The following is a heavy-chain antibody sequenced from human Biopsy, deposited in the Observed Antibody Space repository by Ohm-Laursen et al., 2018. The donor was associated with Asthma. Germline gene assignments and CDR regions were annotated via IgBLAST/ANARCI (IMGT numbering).Heavy chain of an antibody. J-gene: IGHJ4*02. CDR2: IYSGGTS. V-gene: IGHV3-53*01. CDR1: GFTVSRDH. D-gene: IGHD6-19*01. CDR3: ARGDSSGWSHYYFDY. Sequence: GSLRLSCAASGFTVSRDHMFWVRQAPGKGLEWVSVIYSGGTSDTADSARGRFTISRDFYKNTLYLQMDSLRAEDTAVYYCARGDSSGWSHYYFDYWGQGTLVTVSS.